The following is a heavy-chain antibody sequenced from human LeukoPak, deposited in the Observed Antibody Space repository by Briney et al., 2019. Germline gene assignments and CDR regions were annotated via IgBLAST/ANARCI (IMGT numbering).Heavy chain of an antibody. CDR3: ARDVITMVRGVTSSWFDP. J-gene: IGHJ5*02. CDR2: ISAYNGNT. Sequence: ASVTVSCKASGYTFTSYGISWVRQAPGQGLEWMGWISAYNGNTNYAQKLQGRVTMTTDTSTSTAYMELRSLRSDDTAVYYCARDVITMVRGVTSSWFDPWGQGTLVTVSS. CDR1: GYTFTSYG. D-gene: IGHD3-10*01. V-gene: IGHV1-18*01.